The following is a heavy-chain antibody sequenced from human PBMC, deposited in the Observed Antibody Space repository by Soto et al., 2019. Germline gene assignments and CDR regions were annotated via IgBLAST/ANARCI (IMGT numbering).Heavy chain of an antibody. V-gene: IGHV3-23*01. CDR1: GFTFSNYA. CDR3: AKERLGRGIDY. Sequence: GGSLRLSCAASGFTFSNYAMTWVRQAPGKGPEWISTVNNVGGGTYYADSVKGRFTISRDNSKNTLYLQVSSLRAEDTAVYYCAKERLGRGIDYWGQGILVTVSS. J-gene: IGHJ4*02. D-gene: IGHD3-10*01. CDR2: VNNVGGGT.